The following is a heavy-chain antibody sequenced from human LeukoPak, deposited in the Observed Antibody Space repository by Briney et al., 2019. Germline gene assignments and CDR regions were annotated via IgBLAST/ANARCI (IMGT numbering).Heavy chain of an antibody. V-gene: IGHV3-15*01. Sequence: GGSLRLSCAASGFTFSNAWMSWVRQAPGKGLEWVGRIKSKTDGGTTDYAAPVKGRFTISRDDSKNTLYLQMNSLKTEDTAVYYCTTDFGPTRRIQLWPLDYWGQGTLVTVSS. J-gene: IGHJ4*02. D-gene: IGHD5-18*01. CDR2: IKSKTDGGTT. CDR1: GFTFSNAW. CDR3: TTDFGPTRRIQLWPLDY.